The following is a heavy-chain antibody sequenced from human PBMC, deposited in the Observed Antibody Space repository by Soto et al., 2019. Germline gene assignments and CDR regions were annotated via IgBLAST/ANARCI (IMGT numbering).Heavy chain of an antibody. CDR3: ASPITGDESALDI. V-gene: IGHV3-64*01. Sequence: GGSLRLSCAASGFTFSSYAMHWVRQAPGKGLEYVSAISSNGASTYYANSVKCRFTISRDNAKNTLYLQMGSLRSEDMAVYFCASPITGDESALDIWGQGTMVTVS. CDR1: GFTFSSYA. CDR2: ISSNGAST. J-gene: IGHJ3*02. D-gene: IGHD7-27*01.